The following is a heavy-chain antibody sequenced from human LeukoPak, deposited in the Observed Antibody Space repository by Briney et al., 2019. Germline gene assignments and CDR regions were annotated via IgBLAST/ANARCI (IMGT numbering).Heavy chain of an antibody. V-gene: IGHV3-53*01. CDR3: TSGRKSSGTFSYHFDY. CDR1: GFTVSDNY. CDR2: IYSGGST. D-gene: IGHD3-10*01. Sequence: PGGSLRLSCAASGFTVSDNYMSWVRQAPGRGLEWVSVIYSGGSTYYADSVKGRFTISRDNSKNTLYLQMNSLRVEDTAMYYCTSGRKSSGTFSYHFDYWGQGTLVTVSS. J-gene: IGHJ4*02.